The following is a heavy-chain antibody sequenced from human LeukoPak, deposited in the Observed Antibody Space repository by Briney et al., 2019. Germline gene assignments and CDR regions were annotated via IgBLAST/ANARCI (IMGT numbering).Heavy chain of an antibody. CDR3: ARGVFNVDYHLDS. CDR1: GSTFPSDD. J-gene: IGHJ5*01. Sequence: ASVKVSCKASGSTFPSDDINWVRQATGQGLEWMGWMNPNSGNTGYAQKFQGRVTMTGDTSISTAYMELRSLTSEDTAMYYCARGVFNVDYHLDSWGQGTLVTVSS. D-gene: IGHD3-10*01. CDR2: MNPNSGNT. V-gene: IGHV1-8*01.